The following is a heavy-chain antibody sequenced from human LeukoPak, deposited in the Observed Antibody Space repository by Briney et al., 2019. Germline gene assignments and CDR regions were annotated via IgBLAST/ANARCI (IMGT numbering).Heavy chain of an antibody. CDR2: ISYDGSNK. D-gene: IGHD3-10*01. CDR1: GFTFSSYA. J-gene: IGHJ4*02. V-gene: IGHV3-30-3*01. CDR3: ARGSAYYYGSGSYYFDY. Sequence: GGSLRLSCAASGFTFSSYAMHWVRQAPGKGLEWVAVISYDGSNKYYADSAKGRFTISRDNSKNTLYLQMNSLRAEDTAVYYCARGSAYYYGSGSYYFDYWGQGTLVTVSS.